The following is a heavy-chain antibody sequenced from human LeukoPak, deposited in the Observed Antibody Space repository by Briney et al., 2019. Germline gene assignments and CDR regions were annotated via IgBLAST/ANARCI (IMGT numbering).Heavy chain of an antibody. D-gene: IGHD2-2*02. CDR3: ARGVPAAILHYYYYMDV. CDR1: GYTFTSYG. J-gene: IGHJ6*03. V-gene: IGHV1-18*01. CDR2: ISAYNGNT. Sequence: GASVKVSCKASGYTFTSYGISWVRQAPGQGLEWMGWISAYNGNTNYAQKLQGRVTMTTDTSTSTAYMELRSLRSDDTAVYYCARGVPAAILHYYYYMDVWGKGTTVTVSS.